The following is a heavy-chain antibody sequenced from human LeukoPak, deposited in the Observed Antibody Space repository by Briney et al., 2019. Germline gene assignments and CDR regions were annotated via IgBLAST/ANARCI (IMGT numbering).Heavy chain of an antibody. CDR3: ARVSKGLHDFWSGYYPPTYYYYGMDV. Sequence: PSETLSLTCTVSGGSISSYYWSWIRQPPGKGLEWIGYIYFTGSTNNNPSLQSRVTISVDTSKNQFSLKLSSVTAADTAVYYCARVSKGLHDFWSGYYPPTYYYYGMDVWGQGTTVTVSS. CDR2: IYFTGST. D-gene: IGHD3-3*01. V-gene: IGHV4-59*01. J-gene: IGHJ6*02. CDR1: GGSISSYY.